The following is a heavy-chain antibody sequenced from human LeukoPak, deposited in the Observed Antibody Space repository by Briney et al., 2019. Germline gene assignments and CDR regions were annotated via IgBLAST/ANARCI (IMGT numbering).Heavy chain of an antibody. J-gene: IGHJ5*02. V-gene: IGHV4-4*07. Sequence: SETLSLTCTVSGGSISSYYWSWIRQPAGKGLEWIGRIYTSGSTNYNPSLKSRVTMSVDTSKNQFSLKLSSVTAADTAVYYCAREYYSSSWYNMGWFDPGAREPWSPSPQ. CDR3: AREYYSSSWYNMGWFDP. D-gene: IGHD6-13*01. CDR2: IYTSGST. CDR1: GGSISSYY.